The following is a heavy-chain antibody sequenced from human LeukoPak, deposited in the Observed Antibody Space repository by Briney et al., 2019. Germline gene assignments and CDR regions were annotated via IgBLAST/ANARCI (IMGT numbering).Heavy chain of an antibody. CDR2: TYYRSKWYT. CDR1: GDSASSNSAA. D-gene: IGHD5/OR15-5a*01. CDR3: VSRRYDC. Sequence: SQTLSLTCGISGDSASSNSAAWGWIRQSPSRGLEWLGRTYYRSKWYTEYAVSVKSRIIINPDTSKNQFSLQLNSVTPEDTAVYYRVSRRYDCWGQGTLVTVSS. V-gene: IGHV6-1*01. J-gene: IGHJ4*02.